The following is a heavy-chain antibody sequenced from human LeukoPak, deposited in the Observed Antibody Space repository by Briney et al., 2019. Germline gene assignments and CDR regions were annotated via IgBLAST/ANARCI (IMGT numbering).Heavy chain of an antibody. Sequence: PGRSLRLSCAASGFTFSSYGMSWVRQAPGKGLEWVSAISGSGGSTYYADSVKGRFTISRDNSKNTLYLQMNSLRAEDTAVYYCAKAAYYYGSGSYYFDYWGQGTLVTVSS. V-gene: IGHV3-23*01. CDR3: AKAAYYYGSGSYYFDY. CDR2: ISGSGGST. D-gene: IGHD3-10*01. CDR1: GFTFSSYG. J-gene: IGHJ4*02.